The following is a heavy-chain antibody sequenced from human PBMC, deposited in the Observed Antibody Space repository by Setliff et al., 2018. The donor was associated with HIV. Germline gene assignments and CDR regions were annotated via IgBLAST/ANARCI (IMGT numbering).Heavy chain of an antibody. CDR2: IYTSGST. D-gene: IGHD3-22*01. Sequence: SETLSLTCTVSGGSISSGSYYWSWIRQPAGKGLEWIGRIYTSGSTNYNPSLKSRVTISVDTSKNQFSLKLSSVTAADTAVYYCARDGLTYYFDYWGQGILVTVSS. J-gene: IGHJ4*02. CDR3: ARDGLTYYFDY. V-gene: IGHV4-61*02. CDR1: GGSISSGSYY.